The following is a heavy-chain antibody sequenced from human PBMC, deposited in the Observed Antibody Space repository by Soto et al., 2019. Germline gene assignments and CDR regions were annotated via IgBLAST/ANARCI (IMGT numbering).Heavy chain of an antibody. D-gene: IGHD1-26*01. Sequence: SETLSLTCTVAGGCIRNYYWSWIRQAPGKRLDFFVYIYYTGTTNYTPSLKTRVTISVHTSKNQFSLNLTSVTAEDTAVYYSARLDSAHRKYYFDYSAQRMLVTVSS. CDR1: GGCIRNYY. J-gene: IGHJ4*02. CDR3: ARLDSAHRKYYFDY. CDR2: IYYTGTT. V-gene: IGHV4-59*08.